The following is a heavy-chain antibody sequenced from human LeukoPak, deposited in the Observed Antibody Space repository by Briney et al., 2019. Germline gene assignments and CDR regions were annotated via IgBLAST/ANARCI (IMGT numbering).Heavy chain of an antibody. Sequence: GASVKVSCKASGYTLISYGISWVRQAPGQGLEWMGWISAYKGNTNYAQKLQGRVTMTTDTSTSTAYMELGSLRSDGTGVYYCARVGGGYCRGGSCYSGYAFAIWGQGTMVIVSS. D-gene: IGHD2-15*01. CDR2: ISAYKGNT. J-gene: IGHJ3*02. V-gene: IGHV1-18*01. CDR1: GYTLISYG. CDR3: ARVGGGYCRGGSCYSGYAFAI.